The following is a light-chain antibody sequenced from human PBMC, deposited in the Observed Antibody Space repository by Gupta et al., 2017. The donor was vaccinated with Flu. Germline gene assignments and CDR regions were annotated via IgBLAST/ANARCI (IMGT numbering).Light chain of an antibody. CDR1: DWGSKY. V-gene: IGLV3-1*01. CDR2: QNN. CDR3: QAWDSSTRV. J-gene: IGLJ1*01. Sequence: SYELTQPPSVSVSPGQTASITCSGDDWGSKYASWYQQKPGQSPVLVIHQNNQWPSGIPERFSGSSARNTATLXIXGTQAMXETDCYCQAWDSSTRVFGTGTKVTVL.